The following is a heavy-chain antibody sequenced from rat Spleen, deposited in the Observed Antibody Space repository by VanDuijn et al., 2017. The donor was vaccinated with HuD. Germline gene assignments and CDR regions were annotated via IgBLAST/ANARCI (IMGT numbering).Heavy chain of an antibody. D-gene: IGHD1-10*01. V-gene: IGHV5-31*01. Sequence: EVQLVESGGGLVQPGGSLRLSCVASGFTFKNYWMTWIRQAPGKGLEWVASITNTGNTPYYQGSVKGRFTIARDNAKSTLYLQMSTLRSEDTATYYCTRGANYAFDYWGQGVMVTVSS. J-gene: IGHJ2*01. CDR3: TRGANYAFDY. CDR2: ITNTGNTP. CDR1: GFTFKNYW.